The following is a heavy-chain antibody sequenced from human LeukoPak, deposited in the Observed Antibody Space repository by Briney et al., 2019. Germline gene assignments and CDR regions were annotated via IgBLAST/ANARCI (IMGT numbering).Heavy chain of an antibody. CDR3: AREPHTTYYYDSSGEKWFGP. CDR2: TRNKANSYTT. V-gene: IGHV3-72*01. D-gene: IGHD3-22*01. J-gene: IGHJ5*02. CDR1: GFTFSDHY. Sequence: GGSLSLSCAASGFTFSDHYMDWVRQAPGKGLEWVGRTRNKANSYTTEYAASVKARFNISRDDSKNSLYLQMNSLKTEDTAVYYCAREPHTTYYYDSSGEKWFGPWGQGTLVTGSS.